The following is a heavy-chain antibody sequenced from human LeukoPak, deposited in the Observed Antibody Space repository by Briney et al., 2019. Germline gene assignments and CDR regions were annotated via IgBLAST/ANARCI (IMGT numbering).Heavy chain of an antibody. Sequence: GASVKVSCKASGYIITTYGISWMRQAPGQGLEWTGWITSYSGNTNYAQKFQGRVTMTTETSTNTAYMELRSLGSDDTAVFYCARVGCSGGSCHSHSVYWGQGTLVTVSS. J-gene: IGHJ1*01. CDR3: ARVGCSGGSCHSHSVY. D-gene: IGHD2-15*01. V-gene: IGHV1-18*01. CDR2: ITSYSGNT. CDR1: GYIITTYG.